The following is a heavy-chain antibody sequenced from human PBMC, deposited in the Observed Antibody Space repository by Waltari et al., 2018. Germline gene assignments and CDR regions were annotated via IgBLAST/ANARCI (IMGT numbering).Heavy chain of an antibody. CDR1: GGSISSGGYY. Sequence: QVQLQESGPGLVKPSQTLSLTCTVSGGSISSGGYYWSWIRQHPGKGLEWIGYIYYSGSTYYNPSLKSRVTISVDTSKNQVSLKLSSVTAADTGVYYCARSIPQLYYDDSSGSRRGAFDIWGQGTTVTGSS. CDR3: ARSIPQLYYDDSSGSRRGAFDI. D-gene: IGHD3-22*01. V-gene: IGHV4-31*03. J-gene: IGHJ3*02. CDR2: IYYSGST.